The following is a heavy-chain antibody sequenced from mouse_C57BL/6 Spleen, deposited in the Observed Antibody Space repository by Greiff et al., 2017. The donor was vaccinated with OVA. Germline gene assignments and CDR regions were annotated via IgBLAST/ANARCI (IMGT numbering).Heavy chain of an antibody. CDR3: ARQIYYVHHGDY. V-gene: IGHV1-26*01. CDR2: INPNNGGT. J-gene: IGHJ2*01. Sequence: VQLQQSGPELVKPGASVKISCKASGYTFTDYYMNWVKQSHGKSLEWIGDINPNNGGTSYNQKFKGKATLTVDKSSSTAYMELRSLTSEDSAVYYCARQIYYVHHGDYWGQGTTLTVSS. CDR1: GYTFTDYY. D-gene: IGHD2-1*01.